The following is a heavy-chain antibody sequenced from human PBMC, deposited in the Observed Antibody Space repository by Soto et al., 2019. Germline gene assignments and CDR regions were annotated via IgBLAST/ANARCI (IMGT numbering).Heavy chain of an antibody. J-gene: IGHJ4*02. D-gene: IGHD2-8*02. CDR1: GYTFTTYY. V-gene: IGHV1-46*01. CDR2: INPNIGTT. CDR3: ARDGGASTSCTGNNCGRGYFDY. Sequence: QVQLVQSGAEVKQPGASVKFSCQASGYTFTTYYLHWLRQAPGQGLEWMGIINPNIGTTSYAKKFRGRVTMTRDTATSTGYMELSSLGSEDTAVFYCARDGGASTSCTGNNCGRGYFDYGGQGTLVTVSS.